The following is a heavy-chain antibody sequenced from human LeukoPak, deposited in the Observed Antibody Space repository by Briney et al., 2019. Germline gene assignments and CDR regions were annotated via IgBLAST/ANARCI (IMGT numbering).Heavy chain of an antibody. Sequence: PGGSLRLSCVDSGFTFSSYSMNWVRQAPGKGLEWVSSISSSGATIYYADSVKGRFTISRDNAKKSLYLQMNSLRVEDTAVYYCARLGYSAYETYYFDYWGQGSLVTVSS. J-gene: IGHJ4*02. CDR1: GFTFSSYS. CDR3: ARLGYSAYETYYFDY. V-gene: IGHV3-48*01. D-gene: IGHD5-12*01. CDR2: ISSSGATI.